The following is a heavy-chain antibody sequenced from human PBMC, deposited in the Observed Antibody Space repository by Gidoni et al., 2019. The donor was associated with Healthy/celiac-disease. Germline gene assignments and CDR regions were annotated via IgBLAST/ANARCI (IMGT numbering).Heavy chain of an antibody. V-gene: IGHV3-33*01. Sequence: GSNKYYADSVKGRFTISRDNSKNTLYLQMNSLRAEDTAVYYCARGVSGWAFDYWGQGTLVTVSS. D-gene: IGHD6-19*01. CDR2: GSNK. CDR3: ARGVSGWAFDY. J-gene: IGHJ4*02.